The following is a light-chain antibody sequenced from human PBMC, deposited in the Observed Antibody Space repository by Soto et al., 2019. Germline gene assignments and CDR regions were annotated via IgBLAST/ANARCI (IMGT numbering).Light chain of an antibody. Sequence: QSALTQPASVSGSPGQSITISCTGTSSDVGGYNYVSWYQQHPGKAPKLMIYEVSNRPSGVSNRFSGSNSGNTASLTISGLQAEDGADYYCSSYTSSSTPYVFGTGTKLTVL. CDR2: EVS. CDR1: SSDVGGYNY. V-gene: IGLV2-14*01. CDR3: SSYTSSSTPYV. J-gene: IGLJ1*01.